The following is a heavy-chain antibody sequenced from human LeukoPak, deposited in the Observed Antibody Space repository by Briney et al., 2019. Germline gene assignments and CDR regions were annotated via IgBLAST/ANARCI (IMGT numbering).Heavy chain of an antibody. CDR1: GYTFTGYY. CDR3: ARDIVATNGAFDY. D-gene: IGHD5-12*01. Sequence: GASVKVSCKASGYTFTGYYMHWVRQAPGQGLEWMGWINPNSGGTNYAQKFQGRVTMTRDTSISTAYMELSRLRSDDTAVYYWARDIVATNGAFDYWGQGTLVTVSS. V-gene: IGHV1-2*02. J-gene: IGHJ4*02. CDR2: INPNSGGT.